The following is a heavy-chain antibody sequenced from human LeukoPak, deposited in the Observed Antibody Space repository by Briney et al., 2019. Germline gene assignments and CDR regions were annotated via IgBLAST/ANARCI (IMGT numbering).Heavy chain of an antibody. CDR2: IYYSGST. J-gene: IGHJ5*02. V-gene: IGHV4-39*01. CDR1: GGSISSSSYY. D-gene: IGHD2-8*01. CDR3: ASPGRSPYVRFDP. Sequence: SETLSLACTVSGGSISSSSYYWGWIRQPPGKGLEWIGSIYYSGSTYYNPSLKSRVTISVDTSKNQFSLKLSSVTAADTAVYYCASPGRSPYVRFDPWGQGTLVTVSS.